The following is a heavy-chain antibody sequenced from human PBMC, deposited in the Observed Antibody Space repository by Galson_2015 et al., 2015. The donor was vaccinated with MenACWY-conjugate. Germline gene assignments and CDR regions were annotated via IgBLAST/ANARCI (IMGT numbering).Heavy chain of an antibody. CDR1: GLTFSRYW. V-gene: IGHV3-7*03. J-gene: IGHJ6*02. D-gene: IGHD1-1*01. CDR3: AKDALSDTTGRTWSYYGMDV. CDR2: IKQDGSET. Sequence: SLRLSCAAAGLTFSRYWMSWVRPIPGKGLEWVANIKQDGSETHYVGSVKGRFTISRDNAKNSVYLQMNNLRAEDTAVYCCAKDALSDTTGRTWSYYGMDVWGQGTTVTVSS.